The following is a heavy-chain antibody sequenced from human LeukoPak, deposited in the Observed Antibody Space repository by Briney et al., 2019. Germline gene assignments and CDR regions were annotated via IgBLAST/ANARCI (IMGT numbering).Heavy chain of an antibody. CDR2: ISYDGSNK. CDR1: GFTFSSFG. J-gene: IGHJ4*02. V-gene: IGHV3-30*03. Sequence: GGSLRLSCAASGFTFSSFGMHWVRQAPGKGLEWVAVISYDGSNKYYADSVKGRFTISRDNSKNTLYLQMNSLRAEDTAVYYCARGWELLRAPFDYWGQGTLVTVSS. D-gene: IGHD1-26*01. CDR3: ARGWELLRAPFDY.